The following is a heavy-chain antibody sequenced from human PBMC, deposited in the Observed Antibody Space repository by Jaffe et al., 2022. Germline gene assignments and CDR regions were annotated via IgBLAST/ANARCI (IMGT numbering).Heavy chain of an antibody. J-gene: IGHJ4*02. Sequence: QVQLVESGGGVVQPGGSLRLSCAASGFTFSSYGMHWVRQAPGKGLEWVAFIRYDGSNKYYADSVKGRFTISRDNSKNTLYLQMNSLRAEDTAVYYCAKPPSSWYRGYYFDYWGQGTLVTVSS. CDR2: IRYDGSNK. CDR1: GFTFSSYG. CDR3: AKPPSSWYRGYYFDY. V-gene: IGHV3-30*02. D-gene: IGHD6-13*01.